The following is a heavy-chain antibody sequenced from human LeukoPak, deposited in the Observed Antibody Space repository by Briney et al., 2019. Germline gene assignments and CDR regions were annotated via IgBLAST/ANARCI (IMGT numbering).Heavy chain of an antibody. CDR3: ARDRGSVVGPDY. CDR1: GGSISSGSYY. J-gene: IGHJ4*02. D-gene: IGHD3/OR15-3a*01. Sequence: SETLSLTCTVSGGSISSGSYYWSWIRQPAGKGLEWIGRIYTSGSTNYNPSLKSRVTISVDTSKNQFSLKLSSVTAADTAVYYCARDRGSVVGPDYWGQGTLVTVSS. V-gene: IGHV4-61*02. CDR2: IYTSGST.